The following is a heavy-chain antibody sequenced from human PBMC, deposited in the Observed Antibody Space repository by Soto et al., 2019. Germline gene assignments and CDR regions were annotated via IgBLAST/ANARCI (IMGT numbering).Heavy chain of an antibody. CDR2: ISGSGDTI. CDR3: AKLRGDGWHFHY. Sequence: EVQVLESGGGLVQPGGSLRLSCVASGFTFSDLAMGWVGQAPGKGLEWVSSISGSGDTIYYTDSVKGRFTISRDNSNNTLYLQMHSLRADDTAEYFCAKLRGDGWHFHYWGQGTLVAVSS. D-gene: IGHD6-19*01. J-gene: IGHJ4*02. V-gene: IGHV3-23*01. CDR1: GFTFSDLA.